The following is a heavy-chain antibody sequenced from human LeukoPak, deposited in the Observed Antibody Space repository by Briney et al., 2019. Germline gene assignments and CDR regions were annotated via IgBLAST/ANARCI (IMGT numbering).Heavy chain of an antibody. CDR3: ARGGSSEYFQH. V-gene: IGHV4-38-2*02. D-gene: IGHD1-26*01. CDR2: IYHSGST. J-gene: IGHJ1*01. CDR1: GYSISSGYY. Sequence: SETLSLTCTVSGYSISSGYYWGWIRPPPGKGLEWIGSIYHSGSTYYNPSLKSRVTISVDTSKNQFSLKLSSVTAADTAVYYCARGGSSEYFQHWGQGTLVTVSS.